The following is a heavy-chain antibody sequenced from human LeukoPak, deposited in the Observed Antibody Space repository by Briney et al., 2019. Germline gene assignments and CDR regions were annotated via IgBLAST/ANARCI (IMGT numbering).Heavy chain of an antibody. Sequence: GGSLRLSCAASGYTVSDKPMTWVRQAAGKGLEWVSAFSATDGSAQYAESVRGRFTISRDNSKNSLYLQMNSLRDEDTAVYFCAKARIAAAGTGAFDVWGQGTMVTVSS. V-gene: IGHV3-23*01. CDR1: GYTVSDKP. J-gene: IGHJ3*01. CDR3: AKARIAAAGTGAFDV. CDR2: FSATDGSA. D-gene: IGHD6-13*01.